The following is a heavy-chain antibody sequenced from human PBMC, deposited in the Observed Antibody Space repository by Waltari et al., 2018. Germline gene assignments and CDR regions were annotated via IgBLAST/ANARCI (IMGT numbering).Heavy chain of an antibody. J-gene: IGHJ4*02. V-gene: IGHV4-34*01. Sequence: QVQLQQWGAGLLKPSETLSPTCAVYGGPFSGYYWSWIRQPPGKGLEWIGEINHSGSTNYNPSLKSRVTISVDTSKNQFSLKLSSVTAADTAVYYCARDRMRRYYYDSSGYSRGPFDYWGQGTLVTVSS. CDR2: INHSGST. D-gene: IGHD3-22*01. CDR3: ARDRMRRYYYDSSGYSRGPFDY. CDR1: GGPFSGYY.